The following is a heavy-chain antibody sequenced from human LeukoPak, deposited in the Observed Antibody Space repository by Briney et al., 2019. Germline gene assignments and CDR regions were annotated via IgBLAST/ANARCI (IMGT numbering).Heavy chain of an antibody. CDR2: IYYSGST. CDR1: GGSISSSSYY. V-gene: IGHV4-39*07. D-gene: IGHD4-17*01. CDR3: ARGYLRKSSNWFDP. J-gene: IGHJ5*02. Sequence: PSETLSLTCTVSGGSISSSSYYWGWIRQPPGKGLEWIGSIYYSGSTYYNPSLKSRVTISVDTSKNQFSLKLSSVTAADTAVYYCARGYLRKSSNWFDPWGQGTLVTVSS.